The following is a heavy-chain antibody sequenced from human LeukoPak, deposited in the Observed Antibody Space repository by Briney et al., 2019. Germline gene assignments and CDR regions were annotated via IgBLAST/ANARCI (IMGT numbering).Heavy chain of an antibody. D-gene: IGHD3-10*01. CDR1: GGTFSSYA. V-gene: IGHV1-8*02. CDR2: MNPNSGNT. CDR3: ARVRSGQNGPYYYYGMDV. J-gene: IGHJ6*02. Sequence: GASVKVSCKASGGTFSSYAISWVRQATGQGLEWMGWMNPNSGNTGYAQKFQGRVTMTRNTSISTAYMELSSLRSEDTAVYYCARVRSGQNGPYYYYGMDVWGQGTTVTVSS.